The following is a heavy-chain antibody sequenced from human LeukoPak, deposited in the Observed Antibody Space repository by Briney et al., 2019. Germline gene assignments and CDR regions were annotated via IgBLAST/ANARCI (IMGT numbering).Heavy chain of an antibody. CDR3: ATLSGDSHGYDY. CDR2: ILHDGSNK. Sequence: PGGSLRLSCAASGFTFSTYSMNWVRQAPGKGLEWVAVILHDGSNKQYADSVKGRFTISRDNSKNTLYLQINSLRAEDTAVYYCATLSGDSHGYDYWGLGTLVTVSS. J-gene: IGHJ4*02. D-gene: IGHD5-18*01. V-gene: IGHV3-30*03. CDR1: GFTFSTYS.